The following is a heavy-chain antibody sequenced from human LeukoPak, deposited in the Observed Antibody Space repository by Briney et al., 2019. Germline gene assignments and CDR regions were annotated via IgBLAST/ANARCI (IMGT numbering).Heavy chain of an antibody. CDR3: AREGYSYGSQFDY. D-gene: IGHD5-18*01. Sequence: PAETLYLTCSVSGGCISSYYWSWIRQSPGKGLEWIGYIYNSGTTDYNPSLKSRVSISVDTSKNKFSLQMSSVTAADTAVYYCAREGYSYGSQFDYWGQGTLVTVSS. CDR2: IYNSGTT. CDR1: GGCISSYY. V-gene: IGHV4-59*01. J-gene: IGHJ4*02.